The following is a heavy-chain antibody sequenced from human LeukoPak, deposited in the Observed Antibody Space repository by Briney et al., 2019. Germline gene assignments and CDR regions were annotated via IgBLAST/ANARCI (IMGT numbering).Heavy chain of an antibody. D-gene: IGHD3-9*01. CDR3: ARQRGDILTGYYMPRGFDY. CDR1: GFTFSSYE. V-gene: IGHV3-48*03. CDR2: IISSGSTI. J-gene: IGHJ4*02. Sequence: GGSLRLSCAASGFTFSSYEVTWVRQAPGKGLEWVSYIISSGSTIYYADSVKGRFTISRDNAKNSLYLQMNSLRAEDTAVYYCARQRGDILTGYYMPRGFDYWGQGTLVTVSS.